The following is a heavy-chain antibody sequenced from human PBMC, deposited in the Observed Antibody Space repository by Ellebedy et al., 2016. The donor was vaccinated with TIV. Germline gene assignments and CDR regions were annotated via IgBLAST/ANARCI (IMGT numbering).Heavy chain of an antibody. CDR2: ISSSSSYI. D-gene: IGHD6-13*01. J-gene: IGHJ6*02. CDR1: GFTFSSYA. V-gene: IGHV3-21*01. Sequence: PGGSLRLSCAASGFTFSSYAMSWVRQAPGKGLEWVSSISSSSSYIYYADSVKGRFTISRDNAKNSLYLQMNSLRAEDTAVYYCARDYSSSWYGRVFWYYGMDVWGQGTTVTVSS. CDR3: ARDYSSSWYGRVFWYYGMDV.